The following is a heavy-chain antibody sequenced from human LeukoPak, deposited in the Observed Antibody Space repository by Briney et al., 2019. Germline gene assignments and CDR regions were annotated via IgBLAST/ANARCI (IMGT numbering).Heavy chain of an antibody. Sequence: QPGGSLRLSCAASGFTFDDYTMHWVRQAPGKGLEWVSLISWDGGSTYYADSVKGRFTIPRDNAKNSLYLQMNSLRAEDTAVYYCARDWVDYWGQGTLVTVSS. CDR2: ISWDGGST. CDR3: ARDWVDY. CDR1: GFTFDDYT. V-gene: IGHV3-43*01. J-gene: IGHJ4*02.